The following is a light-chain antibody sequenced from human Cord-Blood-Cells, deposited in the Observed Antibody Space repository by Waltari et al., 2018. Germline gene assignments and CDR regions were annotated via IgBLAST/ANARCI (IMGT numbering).Light chain of an antibody. Sequence: QSALTQPASVSGSPGQSITISCTGTSSDVGSYILVSWYQQHPSKAPKLMIYEGSKRPSGVSNRFSVSKSGNTASLTISGLQDEDEAYYYCCSYAGSSTFEVFGGGTMLTVL. CDR3: CSYAGSSTFEV. CDR1: SSDVGSYIL. CDR2: EGS. J-gene: IGLJ3*02. V-gene: IGLV2-23*03.